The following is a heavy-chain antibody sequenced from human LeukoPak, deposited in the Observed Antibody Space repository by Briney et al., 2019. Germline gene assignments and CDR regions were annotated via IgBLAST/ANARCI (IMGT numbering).Heavy chain of an antibody. CDR3: ARDMTDWWFDP. CDR2: IYYSGST. Sequence: SETLSLTCTVSGGSISSGGYYWSWIRQHPGRGLEWIGYIYYSGSTHYNPSLKSRVTISVDTSKNQFSLKLSSVTAADTAVYYCARDMTDWWFDPWGQGTLVTVSS. V-gene: IGHV4-31*03. D-gene: IGHD3-9*01. CDR1: GGSISSGGYY. J-gene: IGHJ5*02.